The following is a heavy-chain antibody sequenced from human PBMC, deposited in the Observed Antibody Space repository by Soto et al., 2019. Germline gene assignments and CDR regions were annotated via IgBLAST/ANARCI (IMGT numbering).Heavy chain of an antibody. CDR3: AKDRAAVAGLGMDV. D-gene: IGHD6-19*01. J-gene: IGHJ6*02. Sequence: QVQLVESGGGVVQPGRSLRLSCAASGFTFSSYGMHWVRQAPGKGLEWVAVISYDGSNKYYADSVKGRFTIYRDNSKNTLYLQMSSLRAEDTAVYYCAKDRAAVAGLGMDVWGQGTTVTVSS. CDR1: GFTFSSYG. V-gene: IGHV3-30*18. CDR2: ISYDGSNK.